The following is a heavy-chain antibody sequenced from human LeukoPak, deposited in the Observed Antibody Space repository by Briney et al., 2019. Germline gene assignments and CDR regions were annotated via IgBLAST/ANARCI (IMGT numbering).Heavy chain of an antibody. D-gene: IGHD6-6*01. Sequence: GGSLRLSCTASGFSFSGHWMHWARQLPGKGPVWVSRISPTGSTASYADSVKGRFTVSRDNAKNTLYLQVNNLRAEDTAVYYCARGPNSNWSGLDFWGQGTLLTVSS. CDR1: GFSFSGHW. V-gene: IGHV3-74*01. CDR3: ARGPNSNWSGLDF. CDR2: ISPTGSTA. J-gene: IGHJ4*02.